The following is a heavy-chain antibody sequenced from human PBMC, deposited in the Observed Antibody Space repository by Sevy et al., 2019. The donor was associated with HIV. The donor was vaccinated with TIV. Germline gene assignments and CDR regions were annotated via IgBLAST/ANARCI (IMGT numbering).Heavy chain of an antibody. J-gene: IGHJ4*02. CDR2: INEDGSRL. CDR3: ARDRAYSAVDY. D-gene: IGHD5-18*01. V-gene: IGHV3-7*01. CDR1: GFTFSDSW. Sequence: GGSLRLSCVASGFTFSDSWMIWVRQAPGKGLERIAFINEDGSRLGYVDSVRGRFTISRENIKNSLYLQMNNLRADDTALYFCARDRAYSAVDYWGQGTLVTVSS.